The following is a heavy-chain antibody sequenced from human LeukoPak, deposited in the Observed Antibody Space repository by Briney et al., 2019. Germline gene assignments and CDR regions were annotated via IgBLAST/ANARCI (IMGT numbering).Heavy chain of an antibody. Sequence: ASVKVSCKASGYTFTSYDINWVRQATGQGLEWMGWMNPNSGNTGYAQKFQGRVTMTRNTSISTAYMELSSLRSEDTAVYYCTRGGSVLVRGVSDYYYYMDVWGKGTTVTVSS. CDR2: MNPNSGNT. CDR1: GYTFTSYD. V-gene: IGHV1-8*01. J-gene: IGHJ6*03. CDR3: TRGGSVLVRGVSDYYYYMDV. D-gene: IGHD3-10*01.